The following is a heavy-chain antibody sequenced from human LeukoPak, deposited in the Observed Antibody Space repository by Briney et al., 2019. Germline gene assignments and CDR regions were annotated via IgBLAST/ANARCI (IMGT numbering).Heavy chain of an antibody. D-gene: IGHD7-27*01. CDR2: IYTSGST. J-gene: IGHJ4*02. Sequence: SETQSLTCTVSGGSISSYYWSWIRQPPGKGLEWIGYIYTSGSTNYNPSLKSRVTISVDTSKNQFSLKLSSVTAADTAVYYCASWGTGFDYWGQGTLVTVSS. CDR1: GGSISSYY. CDR3: ASWGTGFDY. V-gene: IGHV4-4*09.